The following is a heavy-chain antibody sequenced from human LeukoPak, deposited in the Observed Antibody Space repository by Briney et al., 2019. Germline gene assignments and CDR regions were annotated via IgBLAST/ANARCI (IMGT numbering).Heavy chain of an antibody. D-gene: IGHD3-10*01. CDR3: ARTYEIHYYGSGSYPPSLLLPFDH. Sequence: GGSLRLSCAASGFTFSSYWMHWVRQAPGKGLVWVSRINSDGSSTSYADSVKGRFTISRDNAKNTLYLQMNSLRAEDTAVYYCARTYEIHYYGSGSYPPSLLLPFDHWGQGTLVTVSS. CDR2: INSDGSST. CDR1: GFTFSSYW. V-gene: IGHV3-74*01. J-gene: IGHJ4*02.